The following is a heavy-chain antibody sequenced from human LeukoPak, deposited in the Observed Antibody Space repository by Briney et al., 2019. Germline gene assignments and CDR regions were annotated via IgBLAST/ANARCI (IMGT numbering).Heavy chain of an antibody. D-gene: IGHD3-10*01. CDR2: IYYSGST. CDR3: ARQVAAVRGVIKGWFDP. Sequence: SQTLSLTCTVSGGSISSGGYYWSWIRQHPGKGLEWIGYIYYSGSTYYNPSLESRVTTSVDTSKNQFSLKLSSVTAADTAVYYCARQVAAVRGVIKGWFDPWGQGTLVTVSS. CDR1: GGSISSGGYY. V-gene: IGHV4-31*03. J-gene: IGHJ5*02.